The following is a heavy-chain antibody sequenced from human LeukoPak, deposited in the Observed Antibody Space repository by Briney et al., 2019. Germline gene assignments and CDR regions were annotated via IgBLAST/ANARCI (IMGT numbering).Heavy chain of an antibody. CDR2: IHYSGST. CDR1: GASMTSYY. D-gene: IGHD2-15*01. Sequence: SETLSLTCTVPGASMTSYYWSWIRQSPGGGLEWIGYIHYSGSTTYNPSLQSRLTISVDMSKNQFSLKLTSVTAADTAVYYCARDLSAGRPAFDIWGQGTKVTVSS. CDR3: ARDLSAGRPAFDI. J-gene: IGHJ3*02. V-gene: IGHV4-59*12.